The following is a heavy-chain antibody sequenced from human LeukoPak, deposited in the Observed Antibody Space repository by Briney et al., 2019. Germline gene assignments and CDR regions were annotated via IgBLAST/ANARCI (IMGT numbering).Heavy chain of an antibody. CDR2: INAGNGNT. V-gene: IGHV1-3*01. CDR3: ARDPIGSRWPYYFDY. D-gene: IGHD2-15*01. Sequence: ASVKVSCKASGYTFTTYAMHWARQAPGQRLEWMGWINAGNGNTKYSQKFQARVTITRDTSASTAYMELSSLRSEDTAVYHCARDPIGSRWPYYFDYWGQGTLVTVSS. CDR1: GYTFTTYA. J-gene: IGHJ4*02.